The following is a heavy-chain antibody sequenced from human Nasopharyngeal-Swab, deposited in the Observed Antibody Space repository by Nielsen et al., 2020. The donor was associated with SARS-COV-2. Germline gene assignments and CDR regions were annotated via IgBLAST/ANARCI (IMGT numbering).Heavy chain of an antibody. CDR2: ISYDGSNK. J-gene: IGHJ4*02. CDR3: ARDFPGYSSGWLNQINYYFDY. D-gene: IGHD6-19*01. Sequence: GGSLRLSCAASGFTFSSYAMHWVRQAPGKGLKWVAVISYDGSNKYYADSVKGRFTISRDNSKNTLYLQMNSLRAEDTAVYYCARDFPGYSSGWLNQINYYFDYWGQGTLVTVSS. CDR1: GFTFSSYA. V-gene: IGHV3-30-3*01.